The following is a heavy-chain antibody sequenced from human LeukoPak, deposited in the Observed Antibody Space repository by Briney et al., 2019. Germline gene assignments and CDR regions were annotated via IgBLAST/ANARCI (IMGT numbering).Heavy chain of an antibody. D-gene: IGHD4-17*01. CDR1: GFTFSSYG. CDR2: ISYDGSNK. V-gene: IGHV3-30*18. Sequence: PGRSLRLSCAASGFTFSSYGMHWVCQAPGKGLEWVAVISYDGSNKYYADSVKGRFTISRDNSKNTLYLQMNSLRAEDTAVYYCAKRGPYGDYDAFDIWGQGTMVTVSS. J-gene: IGHJ3*02. CDR3: AKRGPYGDYDAFDI.